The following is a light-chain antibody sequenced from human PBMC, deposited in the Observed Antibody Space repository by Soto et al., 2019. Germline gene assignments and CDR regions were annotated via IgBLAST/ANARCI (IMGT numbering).Light chain of an antibody. CDR1: QSISTW. Sequence: DFQMTQSPSTLSASVGDRVTITCRAIQSISTWLAWYQQKPGKAPTLLIYRASSLESGVPSRFSGSGSGTEFTLTISSLQPDDFATYYCQQYNSYSRTFGQGTKVEIK. CDR3: QQYNSYSRT. CDR2: RAS. J-gene: IGKJ1*01. V-gene: IGKV1-5*03.